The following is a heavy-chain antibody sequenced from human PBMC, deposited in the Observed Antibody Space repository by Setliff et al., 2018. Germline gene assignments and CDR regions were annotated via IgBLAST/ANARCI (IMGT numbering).Heavy chain of an antibody. CDR3: ARVPHDYGDFPLDY. J-gene: IGHJ4*02. CDR2: ISSGSSSDT. V-gene: IGHV3-11*06. CDR1: GFTFRNAW. D-gene: IGHD4-17*01. Sequence: SLRLSCAVSGFTFRNAWMSWIRQAPGKGLEWTSYISSGSSSDTNYAESVKGRFTISRDNTKNSLHLQMNSLRGDDTAVYYCARVPHDYGDFPLDYWGQGTLVTVSS.